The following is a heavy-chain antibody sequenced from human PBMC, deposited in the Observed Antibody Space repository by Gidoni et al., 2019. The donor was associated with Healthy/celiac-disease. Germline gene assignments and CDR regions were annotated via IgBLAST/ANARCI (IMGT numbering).Heavy chain of an antibody. CDR3: ARSLRSGSYYSPYYYGMDV. CDR2: IIPIFGTA. D-gene: IGHD1-26*01. J-gene: IGHJ6*02. CDR1: GGTFSSYA. Sequence: QVQLVQSGAEVKKPGSSVKVSCKASGGTFSSYAISWVRQAPGQGLEWMGGIIPIFGTANYAQKFQGRVTITADESTSTAYMELSSLRSEDTAVYYCARSLRSGSYYSPYYYGMDVWGQGTTVTVSS. V-gene: IGHV1-69*01.